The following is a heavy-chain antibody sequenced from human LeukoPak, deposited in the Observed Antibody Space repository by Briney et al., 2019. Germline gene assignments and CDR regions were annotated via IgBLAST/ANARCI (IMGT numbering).Heavy chain of an antibody. J-gene: IGHJ3*02. D-gene: IGHD3-22*01. CDR3: ARASPYYYDSSGYYDAFDI. CDR2: IYYSGST. V-gene: IGHV4-61*01. CDR1: GGSISSSSYY. Sequence: SETLSLTCTVSGGSISSSSYYWSWIRQPPGKGLEWIGYIYYSGSTNYNPSLKSRVTISVDTSKNQFSLKLSSVTAADTAVYYCARASPYYYDSSGYYDAFDIWGQGTMVTVSS.